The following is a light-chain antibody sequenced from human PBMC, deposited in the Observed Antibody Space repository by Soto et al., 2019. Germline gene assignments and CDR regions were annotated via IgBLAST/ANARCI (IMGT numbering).Light chain of an antibody. J-gene: IGKJ1*01. Sequence: DIQMTQSPSTLSASVGDRVTITCRASQSISSWLAWYQQKPGKAPKLLIYDASSLESGVPSRFSSSGSGTEFTLTISSLQPDDFATYYCQQYNSYSPWTFGQGTK. CDR1: QSISSW. CDR3: QQYNSYSPWT. CDR2: DAS. V-gene: IGKV1-5*01.